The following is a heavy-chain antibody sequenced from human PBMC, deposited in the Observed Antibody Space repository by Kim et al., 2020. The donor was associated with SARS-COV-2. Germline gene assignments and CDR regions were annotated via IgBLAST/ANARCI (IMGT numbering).Heavy chain of an antibody. CDR2: IIPILGIA. D-gene: IGHD3-3*01. Sequence: SVKVSCKASGGTFSSYAISWVRQAPGQGLEWMGRIIPILGIANYAQKFQGRVTITADKSTGTAYMELSSLRSEDTAVYYCARGTIFGGMDVWGQGTTVTVSS. J-gene: IGHJ6*02. V-gene: IGHV1-69*04. CDR1: GGTFSSYA. CDR3: ARGTIFGGMDV.